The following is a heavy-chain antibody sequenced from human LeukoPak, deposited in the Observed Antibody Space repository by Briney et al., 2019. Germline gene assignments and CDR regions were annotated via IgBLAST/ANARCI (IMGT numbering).Heavy chain of an antibody. CDR3: ARARLRLRPLDAFDI. J-gene: IGHJ3*02. V-gene: IGHV4-34*01. CDR2: INHSGST. D-gene: IGHD3-16*01. Sequence: SETLSLTCAVYGGSFSGYYWSWIRQPPGKGLEWIGEINHSGSTNYNPSPKSRVTISVDTSKNQFSLKLSSVTAADTAVYYCARARLRLRPLDAFDIWGQGTMVTVSS. CDR1: GGSFSGYY.